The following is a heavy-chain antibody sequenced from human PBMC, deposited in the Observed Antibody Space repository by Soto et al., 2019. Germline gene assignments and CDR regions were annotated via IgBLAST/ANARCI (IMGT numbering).Heavy chain of an antibody. V-gene: IGHV4-4*02. D-gene: IGHD2-15*01. CDR2: IWHTGRP. CDR1: GDSLTNNHW. CDR3: VRDSRTGCSSINCYMH. Sequence: QLQLRESGPGLVQPSGTLSLTSDVSGDSLTNNHWWSWVRQAPGKGLEWIGEIWHTGRPNYNPSLKSRVAISIDKSKNQFSLKLSSVTAADTAVYYCVRDSRTGCSSINCYMHWGQGTLVTVSS. J-gene: IGHJ4*02.